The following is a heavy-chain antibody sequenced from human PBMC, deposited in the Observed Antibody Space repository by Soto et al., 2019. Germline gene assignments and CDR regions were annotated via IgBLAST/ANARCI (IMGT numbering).Heavy chain of an antibody. CDR1: GGTFSSYT. V-gene: IGHV1-69*02. Sequence: QVQLVQSGAEVKKPGSSVKVSCKASGGTFSSYTISWVRQAPGQGLEWMGRIIPILGIANYAQKFQGRVTITADKSTSTAYMELSSLRSEDTAVYYCARNPTYYYDSSGYAFDYWGQGTLVPVSS. CDR3: ARNPTYYYDSSGYAFDY. CDR2: IIPILGIA. J-gene: IGHJ4*02. D-gene: IGHD3-22*01.